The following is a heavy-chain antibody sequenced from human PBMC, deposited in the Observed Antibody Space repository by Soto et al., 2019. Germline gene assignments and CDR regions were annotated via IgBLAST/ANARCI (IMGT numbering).Heavy chain of an antibody. CDR2: VKSKSDGETT. J-gene: IGHJ4*02. D-gene: IGHD4-17*01. V-gene: IGHV3-15*07. CDR1: GFTFSNAW. Sequence: GGSLRLSCAASGFTFSNAWMNWVRQAPGKGLEWVGRVKSKSDGETTDYATPVKGRFIISRDDPKNTVYLQMNSLKTDDTAVYYCTTADYDLFDFWGQGTLVPVSS. CDR3: TTADYDLFDF.